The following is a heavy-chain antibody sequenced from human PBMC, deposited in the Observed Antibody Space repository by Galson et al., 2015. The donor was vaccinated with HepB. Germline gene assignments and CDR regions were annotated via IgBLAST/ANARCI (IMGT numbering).Heavy chain of an antibody. V-gene: IGHV3-48*01. J-gene: IGHJ4*02. CDR2: IITSSRTI. D-gene: IGHD1-26*01. Sequence: SLRLSCAASGFTFSSYSMNWVRQAPGKGLEWISYIITSSRTIYYADSVKGRFTISRDNAKNSLYLQMNSLRAEDTAVYYCASPQVGTTTVRYFDYWGQGTLVAVSS. CDR1: GFTFSSYS. CDR3: ASPQVGTTTVRYFDY.